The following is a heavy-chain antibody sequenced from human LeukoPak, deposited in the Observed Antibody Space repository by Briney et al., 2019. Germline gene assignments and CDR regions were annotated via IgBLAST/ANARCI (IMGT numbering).Heavy chain of an antibody. J-gene: IGHJ6*02. CDR3: ARDQSTGPLSYGMDV. D-gene: IGHD1-14*01. CDR1: GGTFSSYA. Sequence: SVKVSCRASGGTFSSYAISWVRQAPGQGLEWMGGIIPIFGTANYAQKFQGRVTITADESTSTAYMELSSLRSEDTAVYYCARDQSTGPLSYGMDVWGQGTTVTVSS. V-gene: IGHV1-69*13. CDR2: IIPIFGTA.